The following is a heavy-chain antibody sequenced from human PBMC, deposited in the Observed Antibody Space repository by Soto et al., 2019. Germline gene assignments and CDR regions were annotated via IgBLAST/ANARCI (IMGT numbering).Heavy chain of an antibody. CDR3: ARVRTYYYDSSGSYYFDY. V-gene: IGHV1-69*01. CDR2: IIPIFGTA. J-gene: IGHJ4*02. D-gene: IGHD3-22*01. Sequence: QVQLVQSGAEVKKPGSSVKVSCKASGGTFSSYAISWVRQAPGQGLEWMGGIIPIFGTANYAQKFQGRVTITADESTSTADMELSSLRSEDAAVYYCARVRTYYYDSSGSYYFDYWGQGTLVTVSS. CDR1: GGTFSSYA.